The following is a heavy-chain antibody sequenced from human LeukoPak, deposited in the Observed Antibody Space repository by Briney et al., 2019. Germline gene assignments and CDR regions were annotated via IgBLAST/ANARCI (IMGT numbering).Heavy chain of an antibody. D-gene: IGHD1-1*01. Sequence: SETLSLTCAVYGGSFSGYYWSWIRQPPGKGLEWIGEINYSGSTNYNPSLKSRVTISVDTSKNQFSLKLSSVTAADTAVYYCARRLRWRRGRAFDIWGQGTMVTVSS. CDR3: ARRLRWRRGRAFDI. CDR2: INYSGST. J-gene: IGHJ3*02. CDR1: GGSFSGYY. V-gene: IGHV4-34*01.